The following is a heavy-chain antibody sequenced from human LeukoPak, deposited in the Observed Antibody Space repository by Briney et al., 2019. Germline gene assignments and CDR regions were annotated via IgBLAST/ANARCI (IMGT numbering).Heavy chain of an antibody. CDR1: GFTFSSYG. Sequence: GGSLRLSCAASGFTFSSYGMSWVRQAPGKGLEWVSAISGSGGSTHYADSVKGRFTISRDNSKNTLYLQMNSLRAEDTAVYYCAKLRGVYYYMDVWGKGTTVTISS. CDR2: ISGSGGST. CDR3: AKLRGVYYYMDV. J-gene: IGHJ6*03. V-gene: IGHV3-23*01. D-gene: IGHD3-10*01.